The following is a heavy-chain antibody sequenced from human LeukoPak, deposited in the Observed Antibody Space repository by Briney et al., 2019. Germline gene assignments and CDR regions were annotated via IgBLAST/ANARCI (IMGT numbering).Heavy chain of an antibody. V-gene: IGHV3-53*01. CDR3: ARVRIPEYSGGCYFDY. J-gene: IGHJ4*02. D-gene: IGHD6-19*01. CDR1: GFSVSSNY. Sequence: PGGSLRLSCAASGFSVSSNYMSWVRQAPGMGLEWVSVIYSGSSTNYADSVKGRFTISRDNSKNTLHLQMNSLRAEDTAVYYCARVRIPEYSGGCYFDYWGQGTLVTVSS. CDR2: IYSGSST.